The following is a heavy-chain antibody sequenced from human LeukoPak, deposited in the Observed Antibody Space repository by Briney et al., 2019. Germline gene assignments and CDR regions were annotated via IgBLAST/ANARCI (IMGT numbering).Heavy chain of an antibody. V-gene: IGHV1-69*06. D-gene: IGHD3-10*01. CDR1: GGTFSSYA. CDR2: IIPIFGTA. J-gene: IGHJ4*02. Sequence: VASVKVSCKASGGTFSSYAISWVRQAPGQGLEWMGGIIPIFGTANYAQKFQGRVTITADKSTSTAYMELSSLRSEDTAVYYCARGWYYYGSGSSSYYFDYWGQGTLVTVSS. CDR3: ARGWYYYGSGSSSYYFDY.